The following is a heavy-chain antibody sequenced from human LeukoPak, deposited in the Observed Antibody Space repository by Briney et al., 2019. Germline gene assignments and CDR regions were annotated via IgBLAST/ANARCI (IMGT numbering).Heavy chain of an antibody. CDR1: GFTFSSYG. CDR2: ISGSGGST. Sequence: GGSLRLSCAASGFTFSSYGMSWVRQAPGKGLEWVSAISGSGGSTYYADSVKGRFTVSRDNSKNTLYLQMNSLRAEDTAVYYCAKEKVTMVRGVIIRWFDPWGQGTLVTVSS. V-gene: IGHV3-23*01. J-gene: IGHJ5*02. CDR3: AKEKVTMVRGVIIRWFDP. D-gene: IGHD3-10*01.